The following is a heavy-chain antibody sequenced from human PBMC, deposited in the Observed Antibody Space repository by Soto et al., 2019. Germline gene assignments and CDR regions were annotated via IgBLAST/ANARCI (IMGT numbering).Heavy chain of an antibody. V-gene: IGHV1-2*02. CDR1: GYTFTGYY. CDR2: INPNSGGT. J-gene: IGHJ4*02. CDR3: ASETYYYDSSGYYAFDY. Sequence: QVQLVQSGAEVKKPGASVKVSCKAAGYTFTGYYMHWVRQAPGQGLDWVGWINPNSGGTNYAQKFQGRVTMTRDTSISTAYMELSRLRSDDTAVYYCASETYYYDSSGYYAFDYWGQGTLVTVSS. D-gene: IGHD3-22*01.